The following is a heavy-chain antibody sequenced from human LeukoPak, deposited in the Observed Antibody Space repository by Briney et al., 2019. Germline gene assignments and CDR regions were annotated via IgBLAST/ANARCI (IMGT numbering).Heavy chain of an antibody. Sequence: SETLSLTCTVSGRSISSYYWSWIRQPPGKGLEWIGYIYYSGSTNYNPSLKSRVTISVDTSKNQFSLKLSSVTAADTAVYYCARDGYGYEIWGQGTMVTVSS. V-gene: IGHV4-59*01. CDR2: IYYSGST. CDR3: ARDGYGYEI. CDR1: GRSISSYY. J-gene: IGHJ3*02. D-gene: IGHD1-1*01.